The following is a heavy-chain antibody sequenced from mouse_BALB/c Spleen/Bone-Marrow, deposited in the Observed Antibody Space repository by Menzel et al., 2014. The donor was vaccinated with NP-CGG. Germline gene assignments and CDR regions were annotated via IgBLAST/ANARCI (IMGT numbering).Heavy chain of an antibody. CDR3: TRSPITTVVAETMDY. J-gene: IGHJ4*01. CDR1: GYTFTSYW. V-gene: IGHV1S22*01. Sequence: KQSGSELVRPGASVKLSCKASGYTFTSYWMHWVKQRPGQGLEWIGNIYPGSGSTNYDEKLKTKATLTVDTSSSTAYMQLSSLTSEDSAVYYCTRSPITTVVAETMDYWGQGTSVTVSS. D-gene: IGHD1-1*01. CDR2: IYPGSGST.